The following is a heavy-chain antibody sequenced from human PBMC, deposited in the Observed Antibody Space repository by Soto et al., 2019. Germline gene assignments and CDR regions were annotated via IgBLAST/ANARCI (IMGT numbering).Heavy chain of an antibody. CDR2: ISWNSGNI. V-gene: IGHV3-9*01. CDR1: GFTFDDYA. D-gene: IGHD1-1*01. Sequence: EVQLVESGGGLVQPGRSLRLSCAASGFTFDDYAMHWVRLAPGKGLEWVSSISWNSGNIDYADSVKGRFTVSRDNAKNSLYLQMNSLRSEDTAMYYCAKDASITTTYLAHWGQGTLVTVS. J-gene: IGHJ4*02. CDR3: AKDASITTTYLAH.